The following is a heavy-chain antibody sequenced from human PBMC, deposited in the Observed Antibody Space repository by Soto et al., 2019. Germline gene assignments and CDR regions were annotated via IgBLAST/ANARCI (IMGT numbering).Heavy chain of an antibody. CDR2: IIPIFGTA. CDR1: GGTFSSYA. V-gene: IGHV1-69*12. J-gene: IGHJ4*02. Sequence: QVQLVQSGAEVKKPGSSVKVSCKASGGTFSSYAISWVRQAPGQGLEWMGGIIPIFGTANYAQKFQGRVTITADESTSTAYMELSSQRSEDTAVYYCARDTSYSSSWQSNDDYWGQGTLVTVSS. CDR3: ARDTSYSSSWQSNDDY. D-gene: IGHD6-13*01.